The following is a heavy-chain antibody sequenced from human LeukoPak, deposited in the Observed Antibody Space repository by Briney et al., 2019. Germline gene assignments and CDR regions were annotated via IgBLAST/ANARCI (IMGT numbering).Heavy chain of an antibody. Sequence: GGSLRLSCAASGFTFSNYALHWVRQAPGKGLEWGGVISYDDTNKYYVDSVKGRFTISRNNSKNTLYLQMNSLRAEDTALYYCAKDSLYCSGGSCYALGQLDYWGQGTLVTVSS. CDR1: GFTFSNYA. CDR3: AKDSLYCSGGSCYALGQLDY. D-gene: IGHD2-15*01. V-gene: IGHV3-30*04. J-gene: IGHJ4*02. CDR2: ISYDDTNK.